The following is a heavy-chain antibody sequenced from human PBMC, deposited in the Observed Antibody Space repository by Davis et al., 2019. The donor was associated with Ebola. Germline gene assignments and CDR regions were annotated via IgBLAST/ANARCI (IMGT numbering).Heavy chain of an antibody. CDR3: ARFKRIAVAGLDY. Sequence: PGGSLRLSCAASGFTFSSYAMHWVRQAPGKGLEWVAVISYDGSNKYYADSVKGRFTISRDNSKNTLYLQMNSLRAEDTAVYYCARFKRIAVAGLDYWGQGTLVTVSS. V-gene: IGHV3-30-3*01. D-gene: IGHD6-19*01. J-gene: IGHJ4*02. CDR1: GFTFSSYA. CDR2: ISYDGSNK.